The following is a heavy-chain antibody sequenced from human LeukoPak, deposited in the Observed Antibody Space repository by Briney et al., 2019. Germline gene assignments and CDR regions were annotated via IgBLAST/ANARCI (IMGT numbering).Heavy chain of an antibody. J-gene: IGHJ4*02. D-gene: IGHD3-10*01. Sequence: SETLSLTCTVSGGSISSYHWSWIRQPAGKGLEWIGRIHTSGSTNYNPSLKSRVTMSVDTSKNQFSLKLSSVTAADTAVYYCARTTIAGEYYFDYWGQGTLVTVSS. CDR2: IHTSGST. CDR3: ARTTIAGEYYFDY. V-gene: IGHV4-4*07. CDR1: GGSISSYH.